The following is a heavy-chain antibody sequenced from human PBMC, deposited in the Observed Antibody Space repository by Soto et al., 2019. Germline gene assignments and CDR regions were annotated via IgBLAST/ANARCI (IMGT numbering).Heavy chain of an antibody. Sequence: QVKLVQSGAEVRKPGSSVKVSCKASGGTFSSYAISWVRQAPGQGLEWMGGIIPIFGTANYAQKFQGRVTITADESTSTAYMELSSLRSEDTAVYYCARDPRYSSSWGGGGYFDYWGQGTLVTVSS. CDR2: IIPIFGTA. D-gene: IGHD6-13*01. J-gene: IGHJ4*02. CDR1: GGTFSSYA. V-gene: IGHV1-69*12. CDR3: ARDPRYSSSWGGGGYFDY.